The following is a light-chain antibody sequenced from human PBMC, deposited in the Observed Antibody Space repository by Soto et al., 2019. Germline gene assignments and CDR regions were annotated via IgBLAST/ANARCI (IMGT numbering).Light chain of an antibody. CDR3: QQYGSSPT. Sequence: IVFTQSPATLSLSPGERATLSCRASQSVSSYLAWYQQKPGQAPRLLIYGASSRATGIPDRFSGSGSGTDFTLTISRLEPEDFAVYYCQQYGSSPTFGQGTRLEIK. CDR1: QSVSSY. J-gene: IGKJ5*01. V-gene: IGKV3-20*01. CDR2: GAS.